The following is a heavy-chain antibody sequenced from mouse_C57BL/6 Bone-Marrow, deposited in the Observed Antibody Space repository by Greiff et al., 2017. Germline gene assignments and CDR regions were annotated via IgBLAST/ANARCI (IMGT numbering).Heavy chain of an antibody. CDR1: GYTFTNYW. CDR3: ARSGSAY. J-gene: IGHJ3*01. CDR2: IYPGGGYT. D-gene: IGHD3-2*02. V-gene: IGHV1-63*01. Sequence: QVQLKESGAELVRPGTSVKMSCKASGYTFTNYWIGWAKQRPGHGLEWIGDIYPGGGYTNYNEKFKGKAKLTADKSSSTAYMQFSSLTSEDSAVYYCARSGSAYWGQGTLVTVSA.